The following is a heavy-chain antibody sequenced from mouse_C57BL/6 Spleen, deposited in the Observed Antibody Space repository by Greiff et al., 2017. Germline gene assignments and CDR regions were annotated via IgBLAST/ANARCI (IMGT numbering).Heavy chain of an antibody. CDR3: ARRAVVAPYYAMDY. D-gene: IGHD1-1*01. J-gene: IGHJ4*01. Sequence: VQLQQPGAELVKPGASVKMSCKASGYTFTSYWITWVKQRPGQGLEWIGDIYPGSGSTNYHEKFKSKATLTVATSSSTAYMQLSSLTSEDSAVYNCARRAVVAPYYAMDYWGQGTSVTVSS. V-gene: IGHV1-55*01. CDR1: GYTFTSYW. CDR2: IYPGSGST.